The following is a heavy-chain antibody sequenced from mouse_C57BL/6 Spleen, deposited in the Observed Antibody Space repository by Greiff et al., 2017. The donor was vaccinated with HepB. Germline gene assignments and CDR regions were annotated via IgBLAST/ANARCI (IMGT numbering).Heavy chain of an antibody. D-gene: IGHD1-1*01. CDR2: IRSKSNNYAT. CDR1: GFSFNTYA. J-gene: IGHJ4*01. CDR3: VRHEVANAMDY. V-gene: IGHV10-1*01. Sequence: GGGLVQPKGSLKLSCAASGFSFNTYAMNWVRQAPGKGLEWVARIRSKSNNYATYYADSVKDRFTISRDDSESMLYLQMNNLKTEDTAMYYCVRHEVANAMDYWGQGTSVTVSS.